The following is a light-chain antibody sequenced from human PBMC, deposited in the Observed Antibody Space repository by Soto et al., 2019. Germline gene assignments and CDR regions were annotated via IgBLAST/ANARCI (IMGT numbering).Light chain of an antibody. J-gene: IGLJ3*02. CDR2: MNN. CDR1: RSNIGSSI. Sequence: QSVLTQPPSLSGNPGQTVTISCFGSRSNIGSSIVHWYQQLPGTAPKHLIYMNNQRPSGVPDRFSGSKSGTSASLVISGLRSEDEADYYCVAWDDNLRARVFGGGTKLTVL. CDR3: VAWDDNLRARV. V-gene: IGLV1-47*01.